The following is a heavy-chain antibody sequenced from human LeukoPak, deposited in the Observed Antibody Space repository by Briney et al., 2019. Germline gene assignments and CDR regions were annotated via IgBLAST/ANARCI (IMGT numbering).Heavy chain of an antibody. Sequence: GGSLRLSCAASGFTFSSYWMHWVRQAPGKGLVWVSRINNDGSSTNYADSVKGRFTISRDNARNTLYLQMDSLRDEDTAVYYCARGSSGWYLFDYWGQGTLVTVSS. CDR1: GFTFSSYW. V-gene: IGHV3-74*01. CDR2: INNDGSST. D-gene: IGHD6-19*01. CDR3: ARGSSGWYLFDY. J-gene: IGHJ4*02.